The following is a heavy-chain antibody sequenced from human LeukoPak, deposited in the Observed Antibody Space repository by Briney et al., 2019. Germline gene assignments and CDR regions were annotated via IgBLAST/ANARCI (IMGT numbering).Heavy chain of an antibody. CDR2: MYYTGGT. V-gene: IGHV4-39*01. Sequence: PSETLSLTCTVSGGSIGRASSYWAWIRQPPGKGLEWIGIMYYTGGTYYNPSLKSRVTISGDTSKNQFSLKLSSVTAADTAVYYCASPGGNRWLQFYHFDYWGQGTLVTVSS. J-gene: IGHJ4*02. CDR3: ASPGGNRWLQFYHFDY. CDR1: GGSIGRASSY. D-gene: IGHD5-24*01.